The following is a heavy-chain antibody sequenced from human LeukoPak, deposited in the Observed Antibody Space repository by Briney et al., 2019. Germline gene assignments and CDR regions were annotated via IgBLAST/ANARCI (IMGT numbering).Heavy chain of an antibody. CDR3: TTSPDKWNDVAPDY. Sequence: GGSLRLSCAASGFIFSSYRMSWVRQAPGKGLEWVANIGQDSGGKYYVDSVKGRFTISRDNAKKSLYLQMNSMRAEDTAVYYCTTSPDKWNDVAPDYWGQGKLVSVSS. J-gene: IGHJ4*02. D-gene: IGHD1-20*01. CDR1: GFIFSSYR. V-gene: IGHV3-7*05. CDR2: IGQDSGGK.